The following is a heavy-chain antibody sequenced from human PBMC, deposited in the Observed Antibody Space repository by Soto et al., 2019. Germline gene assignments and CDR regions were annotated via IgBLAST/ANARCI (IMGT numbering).Heavy chain of an antibody. CDR2: IYNHGQI. J-gene: IGHJ4*02. D-gene: IGHD7-27*01. CDR1: GFIVSRSH. CDR3: VRVTGAERH. V-gene: IGHV3-53*01. Sequence: EVQLVESGGGLTQPGGSLRLSCVVSGFIVSRSHMMWVRQAPGKGLEGVSVIYNHGQINYVDPVKGRFTIARDNSKNTIYLQMNRLKVEDTAVYYCVRVTGAERHWGQGALVTVSS.